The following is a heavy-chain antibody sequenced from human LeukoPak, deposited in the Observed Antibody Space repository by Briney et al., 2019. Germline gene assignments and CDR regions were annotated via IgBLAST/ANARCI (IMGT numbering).Heavy chain of an antibody. CDR3: AREHDYGDYGGST. CDR2: ISSSGSTI. CDR1: GFIFSDYY. Sequence: GGTLRLSCAASGFIFSDYYMTWIRQAPGKGLEWVSYISSSGSTIYYADSVKGRFTISRDNAKNSLYLQMNSLRAEDTAVYYCAREHDYGDYGGSTWGQGTLVTVSS. V-gene: IGHV3-11*04. D-gene: IGHD4-17*01. J-gene: IGHJ4*02.